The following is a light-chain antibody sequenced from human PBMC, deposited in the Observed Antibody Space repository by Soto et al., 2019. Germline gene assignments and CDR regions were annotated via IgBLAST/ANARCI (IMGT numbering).Light chain of an antibody. CDR1: QTISSW. CDR2: KAS. V-gene: IGKV1-5*03. J-gene: IGKJ1*01. Sequence: DIQMTQSPSTLSGSVGDRVTITCRASQTISSWLAWYQQKPGKAPKLLIYKASTLKSGVPSRFSGGGSGTEFTLTISSLQPDDFATYYGQHSNSYSEAFGQGTKVELK. CDR3: QHSNSYSEA.